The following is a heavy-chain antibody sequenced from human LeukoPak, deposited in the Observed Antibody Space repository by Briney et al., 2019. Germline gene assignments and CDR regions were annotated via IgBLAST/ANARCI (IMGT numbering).Heavy chain of an antibody. CDR1: GFTFSSYA. CDR2: ISGSGGST. CDR3: AKGSWNYDILTGFYLVSYFDY. J-gene: IGHJ4*02. Sequence: GGSLRLSCAASGFTFSSYAMSWVRQAPGKGLEWVSAISGSGGSTYYADSVKGRFTISRDHSKNTLYLQMNSLRAEDTAVYYCAKGSWNYDILTGFYLVSYFDYWGQGTLVTVSS. V-gene: IGHV3-23*01. D-gene: IGHD3-9*01.